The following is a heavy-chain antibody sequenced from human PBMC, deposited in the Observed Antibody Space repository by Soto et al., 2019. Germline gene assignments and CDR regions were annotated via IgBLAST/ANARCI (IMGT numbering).Heavy chain of an antibody. D-gene: IGHD3-10*01. V-gene: IGHV1-69*12. Sequence: QVQLVQSGAEVKKPGSSVKVSCKASGGTFSSYAISWVRQAPGQGLEWMGGIIPIFGTANYAQKFQGRVTITADESTSTAYMELSSLRSEDTAVYYGARGHEEIRGVISPFDYWGQGTLVTVSS. CDR3: ARGHEEIRGVISPFDY. J-gene: IGHJ4*02. CDR1: GGTFSSYA. CDR2: IIPIFGTA.